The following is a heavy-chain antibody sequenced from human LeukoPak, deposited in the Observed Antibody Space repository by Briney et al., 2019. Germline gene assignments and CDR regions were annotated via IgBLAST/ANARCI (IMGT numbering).Heavy chain of an antibody. V-gene: IGHV1-46*01. Sequence: ASVKVSCKASGYTFTSYYVHWVRQAPGQGLEWMGIINPSGGSTSYAQKFQGRVTMTRDTSTSTVYMELSSLRSEDTAVYYCARGGVGVVVPAAVSWFDPWGQGTLVTVSS. CDR2: INPSGGST. CDR1: GYTFTSYY. J-gene: IGHJ5*02. D-gene: IGHD2-2*01. CDR3: ARGGVGVVVPAAVSWFDP.